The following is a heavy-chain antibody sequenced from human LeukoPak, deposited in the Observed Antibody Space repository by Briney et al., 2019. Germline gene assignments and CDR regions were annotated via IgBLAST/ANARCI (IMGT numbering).Heavy chain of an antibody. CDR1: SGSITNYY. D-gene: IGHD6-6*01. Sequence: SETLSLTCTVSSGSITNYYWSWIRQPPGKGLEWIGFIYYSGNTNYNPSLKSRVTISVDTSKNQFSLKLSSVTAADTAVYYCARSSIAARAPFDYWGQGTLVTVSS. CDR3: ARSSIAARAPFDY. V-gene: IGHV4-59*12. J-gene: IGHJ4*02. CDR2: IYYSGNT.